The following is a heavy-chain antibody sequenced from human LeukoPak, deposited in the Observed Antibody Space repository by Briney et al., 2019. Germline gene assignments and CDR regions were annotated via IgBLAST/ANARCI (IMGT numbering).Heavy chain of an antibody. J-gene: IGHJ6*03. CDR3: AKDTGGSYYFGYYYYYMDV. V-gene: IGHV3-43*02. CDR1: GFTFDDYA. CDR2: ISGDGGST. Sequence: GGSLRLSCAASGFTFDDYAMHWVRQAPGKGLEWVSLISGDGGSTYYADSVKGRFTISRDNSKDSLYLQMNSLRTEDTALYYCAKDTGGSYYFGYYYYYMDVWGKGTTVTVSS. D-gene: IGHD1-26*01.